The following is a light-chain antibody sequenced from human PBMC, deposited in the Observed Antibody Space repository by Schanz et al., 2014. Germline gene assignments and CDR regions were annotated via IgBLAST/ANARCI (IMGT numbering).Light chain of an antibody. V-gene: IGLV2-14*01. CDR2: DVS. CDR1: SSDVGGYNY. J-gene: IGLJ2*01. CDR3: QSYDSSLSGYVV. Sequence: QSALTQPASVSGSPGQSITISCTGTSSDVGGYNYVSWYQQHPGKAPKLMIYDVSKRPSGVPDRFSGSKSGTSASLAITGLQAEDEADYYCQSYDSSLSGYVVFGGGTKLTVL.